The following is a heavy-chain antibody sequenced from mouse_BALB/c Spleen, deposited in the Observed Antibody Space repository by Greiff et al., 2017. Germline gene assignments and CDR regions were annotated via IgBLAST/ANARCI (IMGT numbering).Heavy chain of an antibody. D-gene: IGHD2-10*01. CDR3: ARSYYGNYGDAMDY. J-gene: IGHJ4*01. CDR1: GYTFTSYT. Sequence: VKIQASGAELARPGASVKMSCKASGYTFTSYTMHWVKQRPGKGLEWIGYINPSSGYTNYNQKFKDKATLTADKSSSTAYMQLSSLTSEDSAVYYCARSYYGNYGDAMDYWGQGTSVTVAS. V-gene: IGHV1-4*01. CDR2: INPSSGYT.